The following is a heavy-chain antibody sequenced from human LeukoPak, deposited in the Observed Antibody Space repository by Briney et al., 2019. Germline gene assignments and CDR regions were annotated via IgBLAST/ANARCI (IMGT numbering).Heavy chain of an antibody. CDR3: ARGARYGDYAPDYFDY. V-gene: IGHV4-34*01. CDR1: GGSFSGYY. Sequence: SETLSLTCAVYGGSFSGYYWSWIRQPPGKGLDWIGEINHSGSTNYNPSLKSRVTISVDTSKNQFSLKLSSVTAADTAVYYCARGARYGDYAPDYFDYWGQGTLVTVSS. J-gene: IGHJ4*02. CDR2: INHSGST. D-gene: IGHD4-17*01.